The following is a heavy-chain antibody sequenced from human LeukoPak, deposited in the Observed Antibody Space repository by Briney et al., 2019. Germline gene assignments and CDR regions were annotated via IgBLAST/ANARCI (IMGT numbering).Heavy chain of an antibody. J-gene: IGHJ4*02. D-gene: IGHD6-6*01. V-gene: IGHV1-2*02. CDR3: ARGRSIAARPRVRYYFDY. CDR2: INPNSGGT. CDR1: GYTFTGYY. Sequence: GASVKVSCKASGYTFTGYYMHWVRQAPGQGLEWMGWINPNSGGTNYAQKFQGRVTMTRDTSISTAYMELSRLRSDDTAVYYCARGRSIAARPRVRYYFDYWGQGTLVTVSS.